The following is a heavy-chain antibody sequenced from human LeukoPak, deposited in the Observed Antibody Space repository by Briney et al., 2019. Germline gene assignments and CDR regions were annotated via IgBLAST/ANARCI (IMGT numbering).Heavy chain of an antibody. V-gene: IGHV1-24*01. Sequence: ASVKVPCKVSGYTLTELSMHWVRQAPGKGLEWMGGFDPEDGETIYAQKFQGRVTMTEDTSTDTAYMELSSLRSEDTAVYYCATLQYYYDSSGYFDYWGQGTLVTVSS. CDR1: GYTLTELS. J-gene: IGHJ4*02. CDR2: FDPEDGET. D-gene: IGHD3-22*01. CDR3: ATLQYYYDSSGYFDY.